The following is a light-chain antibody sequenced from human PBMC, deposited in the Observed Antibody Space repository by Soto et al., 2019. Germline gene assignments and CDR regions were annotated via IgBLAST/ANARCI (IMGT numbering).Light chain of an antibody. CDR3: QVWDSNVV. CDR1: NIGSKN. J-gene: IGLJ2*01. V-gene: IGLV3-9*01. Sequence: SYELTQPLSVSVALGQTARITCGGNNIGSKNVHWYQQKPGQAPVLVIYRDSNRPSGIPERFSGSNSGNTATLTLSRAQAGDEADYYCQVWDSNVVFGGGTKVTVL. CDR2: RDS.